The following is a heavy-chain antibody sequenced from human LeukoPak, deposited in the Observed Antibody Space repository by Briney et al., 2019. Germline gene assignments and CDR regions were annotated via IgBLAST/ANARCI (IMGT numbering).Heavy chain of an antibody. Sequence: SETLSLTCAVYGGSFSGYYWSWIRQPPGKGLEWIGEINHSGSTNYNPSLKSRATISVDTSKNQFSLKLSSVTAADTAVYYCARKFTIFGVVISFDYWGQGTLVTVSS. CDR1: GGSFSGYY. D-gene: IGHD3-3*01. J-gene: IGHJ4*02. CDR3: ARKFTIFGVVISFDY. V-gene: IGHV4-34*01. CDR2: INHSGST.